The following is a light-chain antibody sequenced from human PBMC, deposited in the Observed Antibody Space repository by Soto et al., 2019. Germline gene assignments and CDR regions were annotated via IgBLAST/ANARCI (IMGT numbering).Light chain of an antibody. CDR1: QSVSSSY. V-gene: IGKV3-20*01. CDR3: QQYGSTPLT. CDR2: GSS. J-gene: IGKJ4*01. Sequence: EVVLTQSPGTLSLSPGERATLSCRASQSVSSSYFALYQQTPGHAPSLLIFGSSSRATGIPDMFRGSGSGTDFTIISSRLEPDDFVVYYWQQYGSTPLTLGGGTKVEIK.